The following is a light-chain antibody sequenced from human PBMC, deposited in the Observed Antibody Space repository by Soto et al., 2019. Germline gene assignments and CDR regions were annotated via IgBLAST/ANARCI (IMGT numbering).Light chain of an antibody. CDR1: QSMSSY. V-gene: IGKV1-39*01. J-gene: IGKJ1*01. CDR2: AAS. CDR3: QESYRTLWT. Sequence: DIQMTHSPSSLSASVGDRVTITCRASQSMSSYLNWYQQKPGKAPKLLIYAASSLQSGVPSRFSGSGSGTDLTLTISRLQPEDFATYDCQESYRTLWTFGQGIKVEIK.